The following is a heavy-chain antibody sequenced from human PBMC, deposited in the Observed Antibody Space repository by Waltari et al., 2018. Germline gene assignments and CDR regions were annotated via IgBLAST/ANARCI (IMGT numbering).Heavy chain of an antibody. Sequence: QITLKESGPTLVKPTQTLVLTCTFSGFSPTTTGVGVGWIRQPPGKAPEWLALIYWNDDERYNPSLRSRLTITKDTSKNQVVLTMTNMDPVETATYFCAHEFGAFDFWGQGTMVTVSS. V-gene: IGHV2-5*01. CDR3: AHEFGAFDF. CDR1: GFSPTTTGVG. J-gene: IGHJ3*01. CDR2: IYWNDDE. D-gene: IGHD3-16*01.